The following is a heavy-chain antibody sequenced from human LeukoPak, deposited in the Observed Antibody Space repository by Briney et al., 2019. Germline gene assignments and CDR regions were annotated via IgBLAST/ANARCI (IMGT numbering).Heavy chain of an antibody. CDR1: GFTFSSYV. CDR3: ARGSGSYWDYHYFDY. J-gene: IGHJ4*02. Sequence: PGRSLRLSCAASGFTFSSYVMHWVRQAPGKGLEWVAVISYDGSNKYYGDSVKGRFTISRDNSKNTLSLQMNSLRAEDTAVYYCARGSGSYWDYHYFDYWGQGTLVTVSS. V-gene: IGHV3-30*03. D-gene: IGHD1-26*01. CDR2: ISYDGSNK.